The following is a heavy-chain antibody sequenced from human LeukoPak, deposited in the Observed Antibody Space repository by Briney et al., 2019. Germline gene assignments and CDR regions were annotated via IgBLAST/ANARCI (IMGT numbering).Heavy chain of an antibody. D-gene: IGHD2-15*01. Sequence: GASVKVSCKASGYTFTGYYMHWVRQAPGQGLEWMGWINPNSGGTNYAQKFQGRVNMTRDTSISTAYMELSRLRSDDTAVYYCARCPGVVVAATMGVGYYYYMDVWGKGTTVTVSS. CDR2: INPNSGGT. J-gene: IGHJ6*03. CDR1: GYTFTGYY. V-gene: IGHV1-2*02. CDR3: ARCPGVVVAATMGVGYYYYMDV.